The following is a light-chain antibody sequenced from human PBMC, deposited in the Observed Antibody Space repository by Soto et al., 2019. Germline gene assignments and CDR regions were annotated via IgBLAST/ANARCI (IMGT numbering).Light chain of an antibody. Sequence: QSVLTQPPSVSGAPGQRVTISCAGSSSNIGAVYDVHWYQQLPGTAPKLLIYGNINLPSGVPDRFSGSKSGTSASLAITGLQAEDEADYYGQSYDSSLSGYVFGTGTKLTVL. CDR2: GNI. V-gene: IGLV1-40*01. CDR1: SSNIGAVYD. CDR3: QSYDSSLSGYV. J-gene: IGLJ1*01.